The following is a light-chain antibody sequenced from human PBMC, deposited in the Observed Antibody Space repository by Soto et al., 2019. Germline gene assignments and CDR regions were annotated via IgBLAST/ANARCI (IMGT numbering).Light chain of an antibody. CDR3: EQYNSYSWT. Sequence: DIQMTQSPSTLSASVGDRVTITCRASQSISSWLAWYQQKPGKAPKLLIYKASSLESGVPPRFSGSGSGTEFTLNISSLQPDDLATYYCEQYNSYSWTFGQGTKVEIK. V-gene: IGKV1-5*03. CDR1: QSISSW. CDR2: KAS. J-gene: IGKJ1*01.